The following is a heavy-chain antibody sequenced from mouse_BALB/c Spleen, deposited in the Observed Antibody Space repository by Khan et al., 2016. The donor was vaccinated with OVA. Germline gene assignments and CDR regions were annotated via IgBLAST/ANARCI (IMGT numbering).Heavy chain of an antibody. CDR3: ARDYCFVY. CDR1: GFTFSNYA. V-gene: IGHV5-6-5*01. J-gene: IGHJ3*01. Sequence: EVKLVESGGGLVKPGGSLKVSCAASGFTFSNYAMSWVRQTPEKRLEWVASISSGGRTYYPDSVKGRFTISRDNARNILYLQMSSLRSEDTAMYYCARDYCFVYWGQGTLVTVSA. CDR2: ISSGGRT.